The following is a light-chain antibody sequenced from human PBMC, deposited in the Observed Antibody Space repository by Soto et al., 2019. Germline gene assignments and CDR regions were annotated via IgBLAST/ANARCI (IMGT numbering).Light chain of an antibody. Sequence: QSVLTQPPSASGTPGQRVTISCSGSSSNIGSNYVYWYQQLPGTAPKLLIYSNNQRPSGVPDRFSGSKSGTSASLAISGLRSEDEADYYCAACDDSLSGRYVFGTGTKLTVL. J-gene: IGLJ1*01. CDR3: AACDDSLSGRYV. V-gene: IGLV1-47*02. CDR1: SSNIGSNY. CDR2: SNN.